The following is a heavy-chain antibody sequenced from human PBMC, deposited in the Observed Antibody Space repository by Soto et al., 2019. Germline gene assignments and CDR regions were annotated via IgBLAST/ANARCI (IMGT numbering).Heavy chain of an antibody. Sequence: PGGSLRLSCAASGFTFSSYAMSWVRQAPGKGLAWVSSVTGSGGDTYYADSVKGRFTISRDNSKNTLYLQMSSLRAEDSAVYYCVKGTSRTTTVSWFDPWGQGTLVTVSS. CDR2: VTGSGGDT. J-gene: IGHJ5*02. D-gene: IGHD4-4*01. CDR1: GFTFSSYA. V-gene: IGHV3-23*01. CDR3: VKGTSRTTTVSWFDP.